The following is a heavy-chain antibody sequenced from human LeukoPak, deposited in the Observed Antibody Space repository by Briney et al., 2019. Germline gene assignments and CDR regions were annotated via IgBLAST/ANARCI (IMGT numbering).Heavy chain of an antibody. V-gene: IGHV4-59*12. CDR3: ARVACSGGSCYSAPGAFDI. CDR2: IYYSGST. J-gene: IGHJ3*02. D-gene: IGHD2-15*01. CDR1: GGSISSYY. Sequence: SETLSLTCTVSGGSISSYYWSWIRQPPGKGLEWIGYIYYSGSTYYNPSLKSRVTISVDTSKNQFSLKLSSVTAADTAVYYCARVACSGGSCYSAPGAFDIWGQGTMVTVSS.